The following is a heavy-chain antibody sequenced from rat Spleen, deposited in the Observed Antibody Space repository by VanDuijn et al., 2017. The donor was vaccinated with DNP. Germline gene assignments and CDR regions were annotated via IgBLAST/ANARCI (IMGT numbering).Heavy chain of an antibody. CDR1: GFNFNDYW. Sequence: EIQLVESGGGLVQPGRSMKLSCAAAGFNFNDYWMGWVRQAPGKGLEWLGEINKDSSTIKYSPSLKDKFTISRDNAQNTLYLQMNKLGSEDTGIYYCAKGPNFGGWSDYFDYWGQGVMVTVSS. V-gene: IGHV4-2*01. CDR3: AKGPNFGGWSDYFDY. D-gene: IGHD1-11*01. CDR2: INKDSSTI. J-gene: IGHJ2*01.